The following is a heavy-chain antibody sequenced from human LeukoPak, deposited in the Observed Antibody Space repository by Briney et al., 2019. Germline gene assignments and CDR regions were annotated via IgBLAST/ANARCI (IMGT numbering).Heavy chain of an antibody. D-gene: IGHD2-15*01. V-gene: IGHV5-51*01. CDR3: ARHVVRVAAHYYDYMDV. CDR2: IYPGDSDT. J-gene: IGHJ6*03. Sequence: GESLKIPGKGSGYRFTSYWIGWVRHMPGKGLDWMGIIYPGDSDTRYSPSFQGQVTISADKSISTAYLQWSSLKASDTAMYYCARHVVRVAAHYYDYMDVWGKGTTVTVSS. CDR1: GYRFTSYW.